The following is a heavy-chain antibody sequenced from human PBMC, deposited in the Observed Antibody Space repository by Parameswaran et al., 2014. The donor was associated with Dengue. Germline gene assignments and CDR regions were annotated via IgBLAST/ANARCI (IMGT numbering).Heavy chain of an antibody. CDR2: VYYRGST. CDR3: ARGAASGLPINSVFDY. V-gene: IGHV4-59*01. J-gene: IGHJ4*02. D-gene: IGHD6-13*01. Sequence: ASETLSLTCTVSGGSISPYYWSWIRRSPGKGLEWIGYVYYRGSTNYHPSLKSRVTISVDTSRNQFALKLKSVTAADTAVYYCARGAASGLPINSVFDYWGQGTQVTVSS. CDR1: GGSISPYY.